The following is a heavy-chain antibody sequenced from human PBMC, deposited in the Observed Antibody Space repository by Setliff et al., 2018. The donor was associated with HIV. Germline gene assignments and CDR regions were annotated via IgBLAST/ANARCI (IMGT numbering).Heavy chain of an antibody. D-gene: IGHD3-22*01. CDR1: GGSISSGGYF. J-gene: IGHJ5*02. CDR3: ARDGFYYDTSGYPGTRWFDL. V-gene: IGHV4-61*09. CDR2: IYTSGRT. Sequence: PSETLSLTCTVSGGSISSGGYFWSWIRQPAGKGLEWIGHIYTSGRTNYNPSLKSRVTISVDTSKNQFSLKLTSVTAADTAVYYCARDGFYYDTSGYPGTRWFDLWGQGTLVTVSS.